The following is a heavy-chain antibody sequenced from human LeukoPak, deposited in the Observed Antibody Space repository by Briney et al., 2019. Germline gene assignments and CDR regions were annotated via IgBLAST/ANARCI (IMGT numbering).Heavy chain of an antibody. CDR1: GFTFSSYA. CDR3: AKDLRGLMSGSYSNY. D-gene: IGHD1-26*01. V-gene: IGHV3-23*01. CDR2: ISGSGGST. J-gene: IGHJ4*02. Sequence: GGSLRLSCAASGFTFSSYAMSWVRQAPGKGLEWVAAISGSGGSTYYADSVKGRFTISRDNSKNTLYLQMNSLRAEDTAVYYCAKDLRGLMSGSYSNYWGPGTLVTVSS.